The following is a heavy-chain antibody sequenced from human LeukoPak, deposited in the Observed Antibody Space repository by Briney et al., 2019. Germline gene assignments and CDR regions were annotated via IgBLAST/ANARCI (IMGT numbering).Heavy chain of an antibody. Sequence: PSETLSLTCTVSGGSISGYYWSWIRQPPGKGLEWLGYIYYSGNTNYNPSLKSRVTISIDTSKNQFSLKLNSVTAADTAVYYCARDLIATGRYFDYWGQGTLVTVSS. CDR1: GGSISGYY. J-gene: IGHJ4*02. CDR2: IYYSGNT. D-gene: IGHD3-22*01. V-gene: IGHV4-59*12. CDR3: ARDLIATGRYFDY.